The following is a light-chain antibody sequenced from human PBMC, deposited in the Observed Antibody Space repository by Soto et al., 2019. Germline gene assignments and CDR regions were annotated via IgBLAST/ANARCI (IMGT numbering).Light chain of an antibody. Sequence: DIQMTQSPSSLSASVRDRVTITCRASQSISSYLNWYQQKPGKAPRLLIYAASSLQSAVPSRFRGSGYGTEFTLPIRRLQPEDSATYCCQQCYRTPWTFGQGNKVDIK. J-gene: IGKJ1*01. CDR1: QSISSY. CDR3: QQCYRTPWT. V-gene: IGKV1-39*01. CDR2: AAS.